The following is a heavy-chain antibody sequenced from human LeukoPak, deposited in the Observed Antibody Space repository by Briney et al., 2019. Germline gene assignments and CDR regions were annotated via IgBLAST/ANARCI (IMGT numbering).Heavy chain of an antibody. CDR2: INNDGGGT. CDR3: ARDMPGIGVCDY. V-gene: IGHV3-74*01. Sequence: QPGGSLRLSCAASGFTFSDYWMYWVRQVPGKGLVCVSHINNDGGGTNYVDSVRGRFTISRDNAKNMLYLQMNSLRAEDSAVYFCARDMPGIGVCDYWGQGILVTVSS. D-gene: IGHD2-2*01. CDR1: GFTFSDYW. J-gene: IGHJ4*02.